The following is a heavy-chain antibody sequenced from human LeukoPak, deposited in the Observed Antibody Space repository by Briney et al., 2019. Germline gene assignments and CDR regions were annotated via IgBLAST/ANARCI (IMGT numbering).Heavy chain of an antibody. CDR1: GYSISSGYY. CDR3: ARGSSYYYDSSGYVPHFDY. D-gene: IGHD3-22*01. CDR2: IYHSGST. J-gene: IGHJ4*02. V-gene: IGHV4-38-2*02. Sequence: SETLSLTCTVSGYSISSGYYWGWIRQPPGKGPEWIGSIYHSGSTYYNPSLKSRVTISVDTSKNQFSLKLSSVTAADTAVYYCARGSSYYYDSSGYVPHFDYWGQGTLVTVSS.